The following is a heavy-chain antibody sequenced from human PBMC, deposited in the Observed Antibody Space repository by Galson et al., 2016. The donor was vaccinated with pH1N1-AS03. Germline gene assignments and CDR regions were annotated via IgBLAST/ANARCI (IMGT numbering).Heavy chain of an antibody. CDR2: VNPILDFS. D-gene: IGHD3-10*01. CDR3: ATIYDSGVAPFDY. J-gene: IGHJ4*02. V-gene: IGHV1-69*02. CDR1: GGSFNSYT. Sequence: SVKVSCKASGGSFNSYTINWVRQTPGQGLEWMGRVNPILDFSNYAQKFQGRLSITADKSTSTAYMELTSLKSEDTAFYYCATIYDSGVAPFDYWGQGTLLTVSS.